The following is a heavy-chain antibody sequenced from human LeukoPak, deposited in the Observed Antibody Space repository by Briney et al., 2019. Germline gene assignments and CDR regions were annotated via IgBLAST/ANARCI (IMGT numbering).Heavy chain of an antibody. V-gene: IGHV4-34*01. CDR1: GGSFSGYY. Sequence: SETLSLTCAVYGGSFSGYYWSWIRQPPGKGLEWIGETNHSGSTNYNPSLKSRVTISVDTSKNQFSLKLSSVTAADTAVYYCARAMHSGYVSLYGMDVWGQGTTVTVSS. J-gene: IGHJ6*02. CDR2: TNHSGST. D-gene: IGHD5-12*01. CDR3: ARAMHSGYVSLYGMDV.